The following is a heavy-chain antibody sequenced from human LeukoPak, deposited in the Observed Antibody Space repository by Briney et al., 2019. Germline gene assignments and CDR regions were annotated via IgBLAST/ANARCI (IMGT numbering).Heavy chain of an antibody. CDR1: GDSLRSYY. CDR2: IYDSGST. V-gene: IGHV4-59*01. Sequence: SETLSLTCTVSGDSLRSYYWSWIRQPPGKGLEWISYIYDSGSTNYNPSLKRRVTISVDTSKNHVSLHQNSVTRAETAVDYYVRGRNLGWFDYWGQGTLVTVSS. J-gene: IGHJ5*01. D-gene: IGHD3-16*01. CDR3: VRGRNLGWFDY.